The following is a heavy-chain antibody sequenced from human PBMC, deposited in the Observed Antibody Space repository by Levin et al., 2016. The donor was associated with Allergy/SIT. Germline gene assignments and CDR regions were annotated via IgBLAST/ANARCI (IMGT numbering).Heavy chain of an antibody. CDR3: AKDRGRIQLWSAYIDY. CDR2: ISYDGSNK. Sequence: LSLTCAASGFTFSSYAMHWVRQAPGKGLEWVAFISYDGSNKYYADSVKGRFTISRDNSKNTLYLQMNSLRAEDTAVYYCAKDRGRIQLWSAYIDYWGQGTLVTVSS. D-gene: IGHD5-18*01. CDR1: GFTFSSYA. J-gene: IGHJ4*02. V-gene: IGHV3-30-3*02.